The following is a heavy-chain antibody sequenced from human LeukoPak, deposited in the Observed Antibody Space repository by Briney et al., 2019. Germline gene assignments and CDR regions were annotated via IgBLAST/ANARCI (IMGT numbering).Heavy chain of an antibody. CDR1: GVTLSNYG. CDR2: ISDSGGRT. J-gene: IGHJ4*02. V-gene: IGHV3-23*01. D-gene: IGHD3-22*01. Sequence: GSLRLSCAVSGVTLSNYGMTWVRQAPGKGLEWVAGISDSGGRTNYADSVKGRFTISRDNPKNTLYLQMNSLRAEDTAVYFCAKRGVVIRVILVGFHKEAYYFDSWGQGVLVTVSS. CDR3: AKRGVVIRVILVGFHKEAYYFDS.